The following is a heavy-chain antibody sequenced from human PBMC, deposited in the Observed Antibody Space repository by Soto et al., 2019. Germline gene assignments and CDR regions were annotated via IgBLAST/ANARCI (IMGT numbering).Heavy chain of an antibody. D-gene: IGHD3-3*01. Sequence: SETLSLTCAVYGGSFSGYNWSWIRQPPGKGLEWIGEINHSGSTNYNPSLKSRVTISVDTSKNQFSLKLSSVTAADTAVYYCARLIFGVVPSSYGMDVWGQGTTVTVSS. J-gene: IGHJ6*02. CDR2: INHSGST. CDR3: ARLIFGVVPSSYGMDV. CDR1: GGSFSGYN. V-gene: IGHV4-34*01.